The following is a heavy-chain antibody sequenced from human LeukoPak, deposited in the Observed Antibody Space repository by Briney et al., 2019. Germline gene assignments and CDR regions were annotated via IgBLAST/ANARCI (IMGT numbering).Heavy chain of an antibody. CDR3: TRWDSSSWTSARFDY. D-gene: IGHD6-13*01. CDR1: GFTFSSYW. J-gene: IGHJ4*02. CDR2: INQDGSEK. V-gene: IGHV3-7*04. Sequence: GGSLRLSCAASGFTFSSYWMSWVRQAPGKGLEWVANINQDGSEKYYVDSVKGRFTISRDNAKNSLYLQMNSLRAEDTAVYYCTRWDSSSWTSARFDYWGQGTLVTVSS.